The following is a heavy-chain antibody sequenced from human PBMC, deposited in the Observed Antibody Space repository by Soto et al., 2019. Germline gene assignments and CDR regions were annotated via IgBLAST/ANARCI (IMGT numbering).Heavy chain of an antibody. D-gene: IGHD6-19*01. CDR3: VRDMEWSDSGWFRFDL. CDR2: ISWNSTTT. CDR1: GFTFDDYA. V-gene: IGHV3-9*01. J-gene: IGHJ5*02. Sequence: EVQLVESGGGLIQPGRSLRLSCAASGFTFDDYAMHWVRQGPGRGLEWVSGISWNSTTTRYVDSVRGRFTISRDNAQKSLHLQMNDLGSEDSALYYCVRDMEWSDSGWFRFDLWGQGTLVTVSS.